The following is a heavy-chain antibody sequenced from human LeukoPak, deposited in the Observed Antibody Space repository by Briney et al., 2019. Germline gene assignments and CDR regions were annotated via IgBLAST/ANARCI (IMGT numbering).Heavy chain of an antibody. D-gene: IGHD3-22*01. V-gene: IGHV4-38-2*01. CDR1: GYSISSGYY. CDR2: IYHSGST. J-gene: IGHJ3*02. Sequence: SETLSLTCAVSGYSISSGYYWGWIRQPPGKGLEWIGSIYHSGSTYYNPSLKSRVTISVDTSKNQFSLKLNSVTAADTAVYYCARHYYDSSGPAFDIWGQGTMVTVSS. CDR3: ARHYYDSSGPAFDI.